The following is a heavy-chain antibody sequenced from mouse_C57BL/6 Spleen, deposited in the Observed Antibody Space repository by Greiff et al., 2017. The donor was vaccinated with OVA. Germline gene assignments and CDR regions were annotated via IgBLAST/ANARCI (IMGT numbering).Heavy chain of an antibody. CDR2: IYPGDGDT. CDR1: GYAFSSSW. J-gene: IGHJ3*01. CDR3: ARGGYDYDVPY. V-gene: IGHV1-82*01. D-gene: IGHD2-4*01. Sequence: QVQLQQSGPELVKPGASVKISCKASGYAFSSSWMNWVKQRPGKGLEWIGRIYPGDGDTNYNGKFKGKATLTADKSSSTAYMQLSSLTSEDSAVYFCARGGYDYDVPYWGQGTLVTVSA.